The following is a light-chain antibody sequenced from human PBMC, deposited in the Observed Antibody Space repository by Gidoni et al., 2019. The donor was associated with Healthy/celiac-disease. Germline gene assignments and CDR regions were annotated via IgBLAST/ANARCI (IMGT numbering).Light chain of an antibody. CDR1: QSVSSN. Sequence: EIVMTQSPATLSVSPGERATLSCRASQSVSSNLAWYQPKPGQAPRLLIYGASTRATGIPARFSGSGSGTEFTLTISSLQSEDFAVYYCQQYNNWPCTFGQGTKVEIK. V-gene: IGKV3-15*01. CDR2: GAS. CDR3: QQYNNWPCT. J-gene: IGKJ1*01.